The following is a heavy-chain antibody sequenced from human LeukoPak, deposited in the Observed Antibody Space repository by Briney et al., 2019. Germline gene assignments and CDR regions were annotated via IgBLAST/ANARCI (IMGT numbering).Heavy chain of an antibody. J-gene: IGHJ4*02. CDR3: ARGTMVQGVIISTPVEDY. D-gene: IGHD3-10*01. V-gene: IGHV1-8*01. Sequence: ASVKVSCKASGYTFTSYDISWVRQATGQGLEWMGWMNPKSGNTGYAQKFRGRVTMTRDTSISTAYMELRSLRSDDTAVYYCARGTMVQGVIISTPVEDYWGQGTLVTVSS. CDR2: MNPKSGNT. CDR1: GYTFTSYD.